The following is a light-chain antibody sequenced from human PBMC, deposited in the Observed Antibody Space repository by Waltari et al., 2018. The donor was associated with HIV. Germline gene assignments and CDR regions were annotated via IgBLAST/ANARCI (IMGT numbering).Light chain of an antibody. CDR3: AVWDDSLNGWV. CDR1: SSNIGSNT. J-gene: IGLJ2*01. CDR2: SNN. Sequence: QSVLTQPPSTSGTPGQRVTISCSGSSSNIGSNTVNWYQQLPGTAPKLRIYSNNQRPSGVPDRFSGSKSGTSASLAISGLQSEDEADYYCAVWDDSLNGWVFGGGTKLTVL. V-gene: IGLV1-44*01.